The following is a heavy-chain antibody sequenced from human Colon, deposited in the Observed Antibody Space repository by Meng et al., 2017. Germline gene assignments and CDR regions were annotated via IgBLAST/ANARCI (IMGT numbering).Heavy chain of an antibody. D-gene: IGHD3-16*01. CDR1: GFSLRTSGVG. V-gene: IGHV2-5*02. CDR3: AHRHPGGPVDY. CDR2: IYWDDDK. J-gene: IGHJ4*02. Sequence: QSSLMEAGPTLGKPTEALTLTCTLSGFSLRTSGVGVGLIRQPPGKALEWLALIYWDDDKRYSPSLKSRLTITKDTSKNQVVLTMTNMDPVDTATYYCAHRHPGGPVDYWGQRTLVTVSS.